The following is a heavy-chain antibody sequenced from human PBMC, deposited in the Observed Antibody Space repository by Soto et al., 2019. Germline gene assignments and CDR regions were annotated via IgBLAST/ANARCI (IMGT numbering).Heavy chain of an antibody. D-gene: IGHD2-2*01. CDR1: GGSVTGAY. V-gene: IGHV4-34*01. J-gene: IGHJ4*02. CDR2: INHRGST. CDR3: ARQRSSTNWHT. Sequence: SETLSLTCAVYGGSVTGAYWTWIRQPPGKGLEWMGEINHRGSTNYKSSLKNRVTMSMDASKNRLSLILSSVTAADTGVYSCARQRSSTNWHTWGKGTLVTVSS.